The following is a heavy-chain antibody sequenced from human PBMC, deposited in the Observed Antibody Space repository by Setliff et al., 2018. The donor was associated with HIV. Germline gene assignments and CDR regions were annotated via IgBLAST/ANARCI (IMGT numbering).Heavy chain of an antibody. Sequence: TSETLSLTCSVSGVSIVTGGFYYNWIRHHPGTGLEWIGTVYCTGKTYYNPSLQSRLTMSADTSKNQLYLKINSVTAADAAVYFCARDLHANWHVVDIWGPGTMVTVS. J-gene: IGHJ3*02. CDR1: GVSIVTGGFY. V-gene: IGHV4-31*03. D-gene: IGHD2-15*01. CDR2: VYCTGKT. CDR3: ARDLHANWHVVDI.